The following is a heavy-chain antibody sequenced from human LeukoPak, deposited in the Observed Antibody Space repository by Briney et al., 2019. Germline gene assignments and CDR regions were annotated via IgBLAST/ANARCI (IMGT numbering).Heavy chain of an antibody. J-gene: IGHJ4*02. CDR3: VRHGLGSSWFGFDY. D-gene: IGHD6-13*01. CDR1: GYTFTTYW. V-gene: IGHV5-51*01. Sequence: GESLKIPCKGSGYTFTTYWIGWVRQMPGKGLEWMGIIYPGDSDPRYSPSFQGQVTISADKSISTAYLQWSSLKASDSAIYYCVRHGLGSSWFGFDYWSQGTLVTVSS. CDR2: IYPGDSDP.